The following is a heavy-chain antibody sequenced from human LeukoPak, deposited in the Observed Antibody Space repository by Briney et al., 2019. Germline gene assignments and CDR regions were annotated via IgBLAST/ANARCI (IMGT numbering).Heavy chain of an antibody. V-gene: IGHV1-69*13. CDR1: GGTFSSYA. Sequence: SVTVSCKASGGTFSSYAISWVRQAPGQGLEWMGGIIPIFGTANYAQKFQGRVTITADESTSTAYMELSSLRSEDTAVYYCARARGYSYAFDYFDYWGQGTLVTVSS. D-gene: IGHD5-18*01. J-gene: IGHJ4*02. CDR2: IIPIFGTA. CDR3: ARARGYSYAFDYFDY.